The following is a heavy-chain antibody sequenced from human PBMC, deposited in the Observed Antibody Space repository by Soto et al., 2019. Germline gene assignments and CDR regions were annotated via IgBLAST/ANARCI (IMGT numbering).Heavy chain of an antibody. V-gene: IGHV1-3*01. J-gene: IGHJ4*02. CDR3: ARPHYYDILTGYDSYYFDY. D-gene: IGHD3-9*01. Sequence: AAVHGSCKASGYTFTSDAMHWVRQAPGQRLEWMGWINAGNGNTKYSQKFQGRVTITRDTSASTAYMELSSLRSEDTAVYYCARPHYYDILTGYDSYYFDYWGQGTLVTVS. CDR1: GYTFTSDA. CDR2: INAGNGNT.